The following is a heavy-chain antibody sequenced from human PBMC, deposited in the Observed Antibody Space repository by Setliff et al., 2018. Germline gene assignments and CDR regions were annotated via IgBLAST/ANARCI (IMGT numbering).Heavy chain of an antibody. CDR1: GFSYSNDW. D-gene: IGHD3-10*01. V-gene: IGHV3-7*01. CDR2: INPHASEK. Sequence: GGSLRLSCTASGFSYSNDWVSWVRQAPGKGLEWLASINPHASEKYYADSVKGRFTISRDNAKNSLSLQMNSLRTEDTAVYYCFGAGTCSYWGQGTQVTVSS. J-gene: IGHJ4*02. CDR3: FGAGTCSY.